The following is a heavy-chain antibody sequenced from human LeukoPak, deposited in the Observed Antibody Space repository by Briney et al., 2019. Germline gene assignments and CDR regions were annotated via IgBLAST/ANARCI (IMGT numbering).Heavy chain of an antibody. CDR2: IYYSGST. D-gene: IGHD6-19*01. Sequence: SETLSLTCTVSGGSISSYYLSWIRQPPGKGMEWIGYIYYSGSTNYNPSLKSRVTISVDTSKNQFSLKLSSVTAADTAVYYCARATYSSGWGTSDYWGQGTLVTVSS. CDR1: GGSISSYY. CDR3: ARATYSSGWGTSDY. V-gene: IGHV4-59*01. J-gene: IGHJ4*02.